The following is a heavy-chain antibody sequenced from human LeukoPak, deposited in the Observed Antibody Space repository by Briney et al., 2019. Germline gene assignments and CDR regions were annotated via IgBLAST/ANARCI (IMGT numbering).Heavy chain of an antibody. CDR1: GYTFTSYA. D-gene: IGHD1-7*01. CDR2: IIPILGIA. J-gene: IGHJ4*02. V-gene: IGHV1-69*04. Sequence: RASVKVSCKASGYTFTSYAISWVRQAPGQGLEWMGRIIPILGIANYAQKFQGRVTITADKSTSTAYMELSSLRSEDTAVYYCARDPLEGTFDYWGQGTLVTVSS. CDR3: ARDPLEGTFDY.